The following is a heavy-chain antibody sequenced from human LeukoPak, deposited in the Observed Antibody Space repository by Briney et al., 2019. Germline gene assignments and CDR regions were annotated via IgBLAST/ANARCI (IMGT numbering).Heavy chain of an antibody. CDR2: IKQDGSEK. J-gene: IGHJ4*02. CDR3: VRGGRGERPNY. Sequence: GGSLRLSCAASGFTLSDYWMNWVRQAPRKGLEWVANIKQDGSEKKYVDSVKGRFTISRDNAKNSVYLQMNSLGVEDTAVYYCVRGGRGERPNYWGQGTLVTVSS. D-gene: IGHD1-26*01. CDR1: GFTLSDYW. V-gene: IGHV3-7*01.